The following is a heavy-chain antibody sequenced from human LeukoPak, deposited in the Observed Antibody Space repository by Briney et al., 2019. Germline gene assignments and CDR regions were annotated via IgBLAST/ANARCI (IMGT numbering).Heavy chain of an antibody. CDR2: ISSSSSYI. Sequence: PGGSLRLSCAASGFTFSSYSMNWVRQAPGRGLEWVSSISSSSSYIYYADSVKGRFTISRDNAKNSLYLQMNSLRAEDTAVYYCAREGYSYGYVIEPDYWDQGTLVTVSS. CDR1: GFTFSSYS. D-gene: IGHD5-18*01. CDR3: AREGYSYGYVIEPDY. V-gene: IGHV3-21*01. J-gene: IGHJ4*02.